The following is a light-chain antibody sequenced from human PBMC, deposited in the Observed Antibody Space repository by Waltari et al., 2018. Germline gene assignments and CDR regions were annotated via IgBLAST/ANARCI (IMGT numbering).Light chain of an antibody. J-gene: IGLJ2*01. CDR2: VVS. CDR1: SSDVGGYNY. CDR3: SSYTTSSTLV. Sequence: QSALTQPASVSGSPGQSITISCTGTSSDVGGYNYVSWYLQHPGKAPKLMIYVVSNRPSGVSNRFSGSKSGNTASLTISGLQAEDEADYYCSSYTTSSTLVFGGGTKLTVL. V-gene: IGLV2-14*03.